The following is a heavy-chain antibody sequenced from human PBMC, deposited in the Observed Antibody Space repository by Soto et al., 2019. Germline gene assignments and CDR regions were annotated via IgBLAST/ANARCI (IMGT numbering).Heavy chain of an antibody. CDR3: ARQWYDFWSGPAVGYYYYGMDV. CDR2: IWYDGSNK. D-gene: IGHD3-3*01. V-gene: IGHV3-33*01. CDR1: GFTFSSYG. J-gene: IGHJ6*02. Sequence: GGSLRLSCAASGFTFSSYGMHWVRQAPGKGLEWVAVIWYDGSNKYYADSVRGRFTISRDNSKNTLYLQMNSLRAEDTAVYYCARQWYDFWSGPAVGYYYYGMDVWGQGTTVTVSS.